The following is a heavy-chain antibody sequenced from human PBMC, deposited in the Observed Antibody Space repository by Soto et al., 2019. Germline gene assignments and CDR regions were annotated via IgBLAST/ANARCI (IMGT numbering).Heavy chain of an antibody. CDR3: ARDLVVVVPAAMLANYSYGMDV. Sequence: QVQLVESGGGVVQPGRSLRLSCAASGFTFSSYGMHWVRQAPGKGLEWVAVIWYDGSNKYYADSVKGRFTISRDNSKNTLYLQMNSLRAEDTAVYYCARDLVVVVPAAMLANYSYGMDVWGQGTTVTVSS. D-gene: IGHD2-2*01. CDR2: IWYDGSNK. V-gene: IGHV3-33*01. J-gene: IGHJ6*02. CDR1: GFTFSSYG.